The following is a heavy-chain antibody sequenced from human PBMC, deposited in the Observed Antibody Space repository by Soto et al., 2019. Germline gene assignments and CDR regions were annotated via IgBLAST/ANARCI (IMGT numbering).Heavy chain of an antibody. CDR3: VRDGLDYYDTERLYFDN. D-gene: IGHD3-22*01. Sequence: EVQLVESGGGPVRPGGSLKLSCAASGFNFITYSLSWVRQAPGKGLEWVASIISSAVYIDYADSVKGRFTISRDNANNSLYLRMNSLRAEDTATYYCVRDGLDYYDTERLYFDNWGQGTLVTVSS. V-gene: IGHV3-21*01. J-gene: IGHJ4*02. CDR1: GFNFITYS. CDR2: IISSAVYI.